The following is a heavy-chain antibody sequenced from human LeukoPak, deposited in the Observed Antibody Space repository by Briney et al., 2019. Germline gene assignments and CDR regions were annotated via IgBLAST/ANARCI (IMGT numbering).Heavy chain of an antibody. Sequence: GGSLRLSCAASGFTFSSYSMNWVRQAPGKGLEWVSSISSSSSYIYYADSVKGRFTISRDNAKNSLYLQMNSLRAEDTAVYYWARGRAYDSSGYDDHYFDYWGQGTLVTVSS. J-gene: IGHJ4*02. V-gene: IGHV3-21*01. CDR2: ISSSSSYI. CDR1: GFTFSSYS. D-gene: IGHD3-22*01. CDR3: ARGRAYDSSGYDDHYFDY.